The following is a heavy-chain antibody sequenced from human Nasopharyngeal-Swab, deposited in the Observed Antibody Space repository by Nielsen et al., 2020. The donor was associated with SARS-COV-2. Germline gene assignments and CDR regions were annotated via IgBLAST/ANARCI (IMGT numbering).Heavy chain of an antibody. CDR3: GRDLGGYGGS. J-gene: IGHJ5*02. CDR2: IDTDGSVT. D-gene: IGHD5-18*01. V-gene: IGHV3-74*01. Sequence: GESLKISCAASGFTFSSHWMHWVRQVPGEGPVWVSRIDTDGSVTNYADSVQGRFTISRDNAKNSLYLQMNSLRAEDTAIYYCGRDLGGYGGSWGQGALVIVSS. CDR1: GFTFSSHW.